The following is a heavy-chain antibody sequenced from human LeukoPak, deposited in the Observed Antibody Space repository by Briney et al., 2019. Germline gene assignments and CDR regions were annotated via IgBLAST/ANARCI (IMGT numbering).Heavy chain of an antibody. V-gene: IGHV3-23*01. CDR3: AKDADYFDSSGYYYDYFDY. D-gene: IGHD3-22*01. Sequence: GGSLRLSCAASGFTFSTYAMSWVRQAPGKGLEYVSSISGSGSSTYYADSVKGRFTISRDNSKNTLYLQVNSLRAEDTAVYYCAKDADYFDSSGYYYDYFDYWGQGTLVTVAS. CDR1: GFTFSTYA. CDR2: ISGSGSST. J-gene: IGHJ4*02.